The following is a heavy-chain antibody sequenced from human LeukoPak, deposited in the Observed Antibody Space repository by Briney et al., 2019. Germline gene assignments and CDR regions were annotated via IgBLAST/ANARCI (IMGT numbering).Heavy chain of an antibody. CDR1: GFTFRNYA. Sequence: GGSLRLSCAASGFTFRNYAMSWVRQAPGKGLEWVSAISGSGGSTYYADSVKGRFTISRDNSKNTLYLQMNSLRAEDTAVYYCAKDSRGDYGVWFDPWGQGTLVTVSS. CDR2: ISGSGGST. CDR3: AKDSRGDYGVWFDP. V-gene: IGHV3-23*01. D-gene: IGHD4-17*01. J-gene: IGHJ5*02.